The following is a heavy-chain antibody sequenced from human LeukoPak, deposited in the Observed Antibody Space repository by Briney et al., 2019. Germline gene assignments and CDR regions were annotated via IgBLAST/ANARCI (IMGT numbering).Heavy chain of an antibody. V-gene: IGHV4-39*07. D-gene: IGHD2-15*01. CDR1: GGSIRSSNYY. CDR2: INHSGST. CDR3: ARGHFVVVVAATRRNVWFDP. Sequence: SETLSLTCTVSGGSIRSSNYYWGWIRQPPGKGLEWIGEINHSGSTNYNPSLKSRVTISVDTSKNQFSLKLSSVTAADTAVYYCARGHFVVVVAATRRNVWFDPWGQGTLVTVSS. J-gene: IGHJ5*02.